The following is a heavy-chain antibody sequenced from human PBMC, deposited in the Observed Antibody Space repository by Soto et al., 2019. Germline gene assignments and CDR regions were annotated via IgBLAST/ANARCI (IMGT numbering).Heavy chain of an antibody. Sequence: QVQLVQSGAEVKKPGASVKVSCKASGYTFTTYGISWVRQAPGQGLEWMGWISAYNGNTNYAKKLQGRVTMTTDTSTSTAYMELRSLRSDDTAVYYCARGTYYYDSSGYGELDYWGQGTLVTVSS. CDR2: ISAYNGNT. D-gene: IGHD3-22*01. CDR3: ARGTYYYDSSGYGELDY. CDR1: GYTFTTYG. J-gene: IGHJ4*02. V-gene: IGHV1-18*01.